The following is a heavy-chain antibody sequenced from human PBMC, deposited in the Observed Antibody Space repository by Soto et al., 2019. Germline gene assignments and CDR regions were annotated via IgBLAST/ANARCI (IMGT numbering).Heavy chain of an antibody. J-gene: IGHJ4*02. CDR1: GFTFSSYI. D-gene: IGHD1-26*01. V-gene: IGHV3-21*01. CDR2: ISSSSSYI. CDR3: ARVGATLFGDY. Sequence: EVQLVESGGGLVKPGGSLRLSCAASGFTFSSYIMNWVRQAPGKGLEWVSSISSSSSYIYYADSVKGRCTISRDNAKNSLYLQMNSLRAEDTAVYYCARVGATLFGDYWGQGTLVTVSS.